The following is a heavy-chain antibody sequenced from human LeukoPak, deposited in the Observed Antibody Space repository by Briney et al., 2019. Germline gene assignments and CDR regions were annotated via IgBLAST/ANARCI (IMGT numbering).Heavy chain of an antibody. Sequence: GASVKVSCKASGYTFTSYDINWVRQATGQELEWMGWMNPNSGNTGYAQKFQGRVTMTRNTSISTAYMELSSLRSEDTAVYYCARTNKQWLVLGYWGQGTLVTVSS. CDR2: MNPNSGNT. V-gene: IGHV1-8*01. CDR3: ARTNKQWLVLGY. D-gene: IGHD6-19*01. CDR1: GYTFTSYD. J-gene: IGHJ4*02.